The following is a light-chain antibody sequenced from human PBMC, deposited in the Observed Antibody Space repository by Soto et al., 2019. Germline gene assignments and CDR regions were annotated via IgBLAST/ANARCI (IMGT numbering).Light chain of an antibody. CDR1: SSDVGGYNY. CDR2: EVS. Sequence: QSALTQPPSASGSPGQSVTISCTGTSSDVGGYNYVSWYQQHPGKAPKLLIYEVSKRPSGVPARLSGSKSGNTASLTVSGLQAEDEADYYCSSYAGSNKGVFGGGTKLTVL. J-gene: IGLJ3*02. V-gene: IGLV2-8*01. CDR3: SSYAGSNKGV.